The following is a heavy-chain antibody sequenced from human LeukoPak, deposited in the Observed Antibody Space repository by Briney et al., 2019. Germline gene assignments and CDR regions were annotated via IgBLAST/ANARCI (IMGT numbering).Heavy chain of an antibody. D-gene: IGHD4-17*01. CDR2: ISSSGSTI. Sequence: GGSLRLSCAASEFTFVRYAMNWVRQAPGKGLEWVSYISSSGSTIYYADSVKGRFTISRDNAKNSLYLQMNSLRAEDTAVYYCAINYGDPRFDYWGQGTLVTVSS. J-gene: IGHJ4*02. V-gene: IGHV3-48*04. CDR1: EFTFVRYA. CDR3: AINYGDPRFDY.